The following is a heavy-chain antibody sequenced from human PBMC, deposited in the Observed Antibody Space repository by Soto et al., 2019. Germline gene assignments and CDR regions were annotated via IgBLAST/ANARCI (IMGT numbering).Heavy chain of an antibody. V-gene: IGHV1-3*01. J-gene: IGHJ4*01. CDR1: GYTFTGYA. CDR3: ARRGTDFDIWSGYSGQYYFDH. CDR2: INAGNGNT. D-gene: IGHD3-3*01. Sequence: ASVKVSCKASGYTFTGYAMHWVRQAPGQRLEWMGWINAGNGNTKYSQKFQGRVTITRDTSASTAYMELSSLRSEDTAVYYCARRGTDFDIWSGYSGQYYFDHSGHGTLVTVSS.